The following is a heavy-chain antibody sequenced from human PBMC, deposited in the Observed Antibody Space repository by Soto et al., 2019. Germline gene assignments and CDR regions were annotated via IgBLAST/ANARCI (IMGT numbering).Heavy chain of an antibody. V-gene: IGHV2-5*02. Sequence: QITLKESGPTLVKRTQTLTLTCTFSGFSLTTTGLGVAWIRQPPGTALEWLALIYWDDNDRYSASLRSRLTITNDTSKNQVVLTLPDVDPADTATYYCAQSRSISPNWFHPWGQGTLVTVAS. CDR1: GFSLTTTGLG. CDR2: IYWDDND. CDR3: AQSRSISPNWFHP. J-gene: IGHJ5*02. D-gene: IGHD1-26*01.